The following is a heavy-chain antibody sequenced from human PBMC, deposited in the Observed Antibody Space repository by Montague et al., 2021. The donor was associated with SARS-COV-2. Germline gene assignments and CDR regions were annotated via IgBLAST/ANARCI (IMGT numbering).Heavy chain of an antibody. J-gene: IGHJ4*02. CDR1: GDSIDSGDW. D-gene: IGHD1-1*01. Sequence: SETLSLTCTVSGDSIDSGDWWSWVRQAPGRGLEFIGEIHHSGGTNYNPSLRSRVTVSVDESKNQFSLSLSSVTAADTAVYYCARVPLVGPTAGTSDYWGLGTLVAVSS. V-gene: IGHV4-4*02. CDR3: ARVPLVGPTAGTSDY. CDR2: IHHSGGT.